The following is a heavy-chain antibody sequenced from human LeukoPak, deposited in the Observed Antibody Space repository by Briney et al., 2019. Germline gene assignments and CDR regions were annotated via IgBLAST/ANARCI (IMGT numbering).Heavy chain of an antibody. CDR2: INHSGST. J-gene: IGHJ3*02. CDR1: GGSFSGYY. V-gene: IGHV4-34*01. D-gene: IGHD5-18*01. Sequence: PSETLSLTCAVYGGSFSGYYWSWIRQPPGKGLEWIGEINHSGSTNYNPSLKSRVTISVDTSKNQFSLKLSSVTAADTAVYYCARGRQLWFNAFDIWGQGTTVTVSS. CDR3: ARGRQLWFNAFDI.